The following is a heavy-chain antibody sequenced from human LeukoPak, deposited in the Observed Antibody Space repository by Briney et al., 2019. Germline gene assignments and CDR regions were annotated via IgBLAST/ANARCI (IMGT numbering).Heavy chain of an antibody. D-gene: IGHD3-22*01. Sequence: ASVKVSCKVSGYTFTDYYMHWVQQAPGKGLEWMGLVDPEDGETIYAEKFQGRVTITADTSTDTAYMELCSLRSEDTAVYYCATGHFRSRYYDSSGYYDYWGQGTLVTVSS. V-gene: IGHV1-69-2*01. CDR2: VDPEDGET. CDR3: ATGHFRSRYYDSSGYYDY. J-gene: IGHJ4*02. CDR1: GYTFTDYY.